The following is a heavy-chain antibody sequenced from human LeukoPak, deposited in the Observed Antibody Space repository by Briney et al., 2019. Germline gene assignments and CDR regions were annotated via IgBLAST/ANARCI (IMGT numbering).Heavy chain of an antibody. Sequence: GGSLRLSCAASGFTFSSYAMSWVRQAPGKGLEWVSSISSSSSYIYYADSVKGRFTISRDNAKNSLYLQMNSLRAEDTAVYYCARVDYYDSSGPLFWGQGTLVTVSS. J-gene: IGHJ4*02. D-gene: IGHD3-22*01. V-gene: IGHV3-21*01. CDR2: ISSSSSYI. CDR1: GFTFSSYA. CDR3: ARVDYYDSSGPLF.